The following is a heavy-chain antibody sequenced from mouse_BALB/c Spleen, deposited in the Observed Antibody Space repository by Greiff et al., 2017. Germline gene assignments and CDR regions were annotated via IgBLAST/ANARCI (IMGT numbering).Heavy chain of an antibody. J-gene: IGHJ4*01. CDR3: ARDPYDYYAMDY. V-gene: IGHV5-4*02. Sequence: EVKVVESGGGLVKPGGSLKLSCAASGFTFSDYYMYWVRQTPEKRLEWVATISDGGSYTYYPDSVKGRFTISRDNAKNNLYLQMSSLKSEDTAMYYCARDPYDYYAMDYWGQGTSVTVSS. CDR2: ISDGGSYT. CDR1: GFTFSDYY.